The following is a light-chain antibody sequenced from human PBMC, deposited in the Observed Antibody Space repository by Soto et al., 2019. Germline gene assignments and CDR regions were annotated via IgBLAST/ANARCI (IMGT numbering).Light chain of an antibody. CDR2: GDT. Sequence: QPVLTQPPSVSGAPGQRVTISCAWSTSDIGAGYDVHWYQHIPGRAPKLLIFGDTIRASGVPDRFSGSKSGTSASLTIPGLQFEDEADYYCQIYDTSLRGLFGGGTKLTVL. CDR1: TSDIGAGYD. CDR3: QIYDTSLRGL. V-gene: IGLV1-40*01. J-gene: IGLJ2*01.